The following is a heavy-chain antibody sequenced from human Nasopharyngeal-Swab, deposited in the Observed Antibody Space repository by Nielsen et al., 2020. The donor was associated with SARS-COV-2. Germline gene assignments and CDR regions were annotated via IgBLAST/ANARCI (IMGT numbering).Heavy chain of an antibody. Sequence: GESLKISCAASGFTFSDHYMDWVRQAPGKGREWVGRTRNKANSYTTEYAESVKGRFTISRDDSKNSLYLQMNSLKTEDTAVYYCASEPLWFGDDAFDIWGQGTMVTVSS. CDR2: TRNKANSYTT. D-gene: IGHD3-10*01. J-gene: IGHJ3*02. CDR3: ASEPLWFGDDAFDI. V-gene: IGHV3-72*01. CDR1: GFTFSDHY.